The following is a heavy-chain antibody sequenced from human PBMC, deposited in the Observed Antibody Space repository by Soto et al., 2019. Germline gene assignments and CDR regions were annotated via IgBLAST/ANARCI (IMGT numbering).Heavy chain of an antibody. CDR2: IPHDGSYK. D-gene: IGHD2-21*02. J-gene: IGHJ4*02. V-gene: IGHV3-30*03. CDR3: GALNYGGDDC. Sequence: PGGCLRLCCAASGLPVSGYGMHWVRQAPGKGLECVAIIPHDGSYKYHVDSVKGRFTISRDNSKNTLYLQMDSLRPEDTAVYYCGALNYGGDDCWGQATLVTVSS. CDR1: GLPVSGYG.